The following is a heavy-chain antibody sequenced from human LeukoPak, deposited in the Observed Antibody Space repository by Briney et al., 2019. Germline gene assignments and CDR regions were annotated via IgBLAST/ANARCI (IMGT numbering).Heavy chain of an antibody. Sequence: GASVKVSCKASGGTFSSYAISWVRQAPGQGLEWMGGIIPIFGTANYAQKFQGRVTITADESTSTAYMELSSLRSEGTAVYYCARAVGYSGSYFFDYWGQGPVVTVSS. V-gene: IGHV1-69*13. CDR3: ARAVGYSGSYFFDY. CDR1: GGTFSSYA. J-gene: IGHJ4*02. CDR2: IIPIFGTA. D-gene: IGHD1-26*01.